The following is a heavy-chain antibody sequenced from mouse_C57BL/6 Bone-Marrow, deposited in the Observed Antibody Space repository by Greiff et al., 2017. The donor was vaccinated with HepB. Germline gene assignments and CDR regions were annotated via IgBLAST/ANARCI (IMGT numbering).Heavy chain of an antibody. CDR1: GYTFTSYG. CDR2: IYPRSGNT. D-gene: IGHD6-1*01. Sequence: QVQLQQSGAELARPGASVKLSCKASGYTFTSYGISWVKQRTGQGLEWIGEIYPRSGNTYYNEKFKGKATLTADKSSSTAYMELCSLTSEDSAVYFCAKSASKPSFAYWGQGTLVTVSA. V-gene: IGHV1-81*01. J-gene: IGHJ3*01. CDR3: AKSASKPSFAY.